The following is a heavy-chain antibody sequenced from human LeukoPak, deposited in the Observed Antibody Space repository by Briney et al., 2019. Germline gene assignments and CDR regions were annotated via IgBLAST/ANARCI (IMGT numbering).Heavy chain of an antibody. V-gene: IGHV3-30-3*01. J-gene: IGHJ5*02. CDR2: ISYDGSNE. Sequence: GRSLRLSCAASGFTFSSYAMHWVRQAPGKGLEWVAVISYDGSNEYYADSGKGRFTISRDNSKNTLYLQMNTLRAEDTGVYNCARDHSLDYGNWFHPWGQGTLVTVSS. CDR1: GFTFSSYA. D-gene: IGHD4-17*01. CDR3: ARDHSLDYGNWFHP.